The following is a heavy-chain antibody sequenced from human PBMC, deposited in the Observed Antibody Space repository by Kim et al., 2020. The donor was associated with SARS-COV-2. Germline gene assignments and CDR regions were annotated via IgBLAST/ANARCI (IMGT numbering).Heavy chain of an antibody. D-gene: IGHD6-13*01. CDR1: GFTFSSYS. J-gene: IGHJ4*02. CDR2: ISSSSSTI. V-gene: IGHV3-48*04. CDR3: ARDSVRAAAGISFDY. Sequence: GGSLRLSCAASGFTFSSYSMNWVRQAPGKGLEWVSYISSSSSTIYYADSVKGRFTISRDNAKNSLYLQMNSLRAEDTAVYYCARDSVRAAAGISFDYWGQGTLVTVSS.